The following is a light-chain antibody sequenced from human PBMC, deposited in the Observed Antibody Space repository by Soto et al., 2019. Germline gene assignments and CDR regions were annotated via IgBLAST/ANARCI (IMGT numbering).Light chain of an antibody. J-gene: IGKJ4*01. CDR2: DAP. CDR1: QSVSTW. CDR3: KQYNTLSLT. V-gene: IGKV1-5*01. Sequence: DIQMTQSPSTLSASVGDTVTITCRASQSVSTWLAWYQQKPGRAPQVLIYDAPRLKTGVPSRFSGSGSGTEFTLTITRLQPDDFATYHCKQYNTLSLTFGGGTKVDIK.